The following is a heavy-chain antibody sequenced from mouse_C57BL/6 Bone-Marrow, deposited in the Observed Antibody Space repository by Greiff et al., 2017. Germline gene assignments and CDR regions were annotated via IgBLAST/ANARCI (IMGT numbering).Heavy chain of an antibody. Sequence: QVQLQQPGAELVKPGASVKMSCKASGYTFTSYWITWVKQRPGQGLEWIGDIYPGSGSTNYNEKFKSKATLTVDQSSSTAYMQLSSLTSEDSAVYYCARGRDYGSSYAWFAYWGQGTLVTVSA. CDR2: IYPGSGST. CDR1: GYTFTSYW. D-gene: IGHD1-1*01. CDR3: ARGRDYGSSYAWFAY. V-gene: IGHV1-55*01. J-gene: IGHJ3*01.